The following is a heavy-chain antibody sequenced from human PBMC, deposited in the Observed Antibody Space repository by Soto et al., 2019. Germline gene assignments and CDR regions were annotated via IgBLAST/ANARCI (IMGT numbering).Heavy chain of an antibody. CDR3: ARDSKSGLRFLEGLGYYYYYATDV. CDR1: GGTFGSYA. CDR2: IIPIFGTA. J-gene: IGHJ6*02. V-gene: IGHV1-69*13. Sequence: SVEVSCKASGGTFGSYAISWVRQAPGQGLEWMGGIIPIFGTANYAQKFQGRVTITADESTSTAYMELSSLRSEDTAVYYCARDSKSGLRFLEGLGYYYYYATDVWGQGTTVTVSS. D-gene: IGHD3-3*01.